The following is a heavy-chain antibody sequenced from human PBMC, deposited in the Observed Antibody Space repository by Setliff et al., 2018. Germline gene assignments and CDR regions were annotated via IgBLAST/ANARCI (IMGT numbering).Heavy chain of an antibody. V-gene: IGHV3-13*01. Sequence: GSLRLSCAASGFTFSSYDMHWVRQATGKGLEWVSAIGTAGDTYYPGSVKGRFTISRENAKNSLYLQMNSLRAGDTAVYYCARVSSGWYGTYYYYYMDVWGKGTTVTVSS. CDR2: IGTAGDT. J-gene: IGHJ6*03. CDR3: ARVSSGWYGTYYYYYMDV. CDR1: GFTFSSYD. D-gene: IGHD6-19*01.